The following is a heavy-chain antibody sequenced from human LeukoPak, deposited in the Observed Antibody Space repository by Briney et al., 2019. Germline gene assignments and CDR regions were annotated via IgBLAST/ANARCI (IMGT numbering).Heavy chain of an antibody. Sequence: GGSLRLSCAASGFTFSSYEMNWVRQAPGKELEGVSYISSSGSTIYYADSVKGRFTISRDNAKNSLYLQMNSLRAEDTAVYYCARDMDPTLSYYFDCWGQGTLVTVSS. D-gene: IGHD2-2*01. CDR1: GFTFSSYE. CDR2: ISSSGSTI. V-gene: IGHV3-48*03. J-gene: IGHJ4*02. CDR3: ARDMDPTLSYYFDC.